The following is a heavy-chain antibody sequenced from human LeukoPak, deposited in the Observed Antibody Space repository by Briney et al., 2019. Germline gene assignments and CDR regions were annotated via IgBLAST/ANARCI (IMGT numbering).Heavy chain of an antibody. CDR3: AREFCSGANCYPMGAFDV. D-gene: IGHD2-15*01. V-gene: IGHV3-7*01. J-gene: IGHJ3*01. CDR1: GFTFSRYW. Sequence: GGSLRLSCAASGFTFSRYWMSWVRQAPGKGLEWVANIEQDGSEKYYVDSVKGRFTISRDNAKNSLYLQMNSLRAEDTAVYYCAREFCSGANCYPMGAFDVWGHGTMDTVSS. CDR2: IEQDGSEK.